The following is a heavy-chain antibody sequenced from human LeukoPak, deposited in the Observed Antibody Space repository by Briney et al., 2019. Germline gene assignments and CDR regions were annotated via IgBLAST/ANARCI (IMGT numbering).Heavy chain of an antibody. CDR1: GFTFSDYA. CDR3: AKDTGAVAGF. J-gene: IGHJ4*02. CDR2: ISGSGDST. D-gene: IGHD6-19*01. Sequence: PGGSLRLSCAASGFTFSDYAMSWVRQAPGKGLEWVSAISGSGDSTYYADFVRARFTISRDNSKNTLFLQMSSLRVEDTAVYYCAKDTGAVAGFWGQGTLVTVSS. V-gene: IGHV3-23*01.